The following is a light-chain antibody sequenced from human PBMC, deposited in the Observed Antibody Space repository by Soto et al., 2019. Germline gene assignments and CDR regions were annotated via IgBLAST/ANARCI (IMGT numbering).Light chain of an antibody. V-gene: IGKV3-15*01. CDR2: AAS. CDR1: QSISRN. J-gene: IGKJ1*01. Sequence: EIVMTQSPATLSVSPGERATLSCRASQSISRNLAWYQQKPGQAPRLLIYAASTRATGLPARFSGSGSGTESTLTISSLQSEDFAVYSCQQYNNWPLTFGQGTKVEV. CDR3: QQYNNWPLT.